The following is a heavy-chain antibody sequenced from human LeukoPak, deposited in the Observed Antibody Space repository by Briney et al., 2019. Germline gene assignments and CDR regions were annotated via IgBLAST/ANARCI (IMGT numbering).Heavy chain of an antibody. CDR3: ASRQDY. V-gene: IGHV3-48*01. CDR1: GFIFDHYG. J-gene: IGHJ4*02. CDR2: ISGSSSTV. Sequence: GGSLRLSCAASGFIFDHYGMYWVRQAPGKGLEWVSYISGSSSTVYYADSVKGRFTISRDNAKNSLYLQMNSLRAEDTAVYYCASRQDYWGQGTLVTVSS.